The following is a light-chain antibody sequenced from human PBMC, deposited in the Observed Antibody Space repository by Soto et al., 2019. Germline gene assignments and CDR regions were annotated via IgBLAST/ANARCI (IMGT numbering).Light chain of an antibody. V-gene: IGLV2-14*01. J-gene: IGLJ1*01. Sequence: QSALTQPASVSGSPGQSITISCTGTTSDFSRYNYVAWYQQLPGKAPKLLIFEVSNRPSGVSDRFSGSKSGNTASLTISGLQSDDEADYYCSSYTASTTLLLFGTGTKVTVL. CDR2: EVS. CDR1: TSDFSRYNY. CDR3: SSYTASTTLLL.